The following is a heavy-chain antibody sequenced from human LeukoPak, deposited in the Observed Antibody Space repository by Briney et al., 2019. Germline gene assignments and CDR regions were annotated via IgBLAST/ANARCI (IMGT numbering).Heavy chain of an antibody. CDR2: IYTSGST. D-gene: IGHD6-13*01. V-gene: IGHV4-4*07. Sequence: SETLSLTCTVSGGSISSYYWSWIRQPAGKGLEWIVRIYTSGSTNYNPSLKSRVTMSVDTSKNQFSLKLSSVTAADTAVYYCARASSSWYSRLSFDYWGQGTLVTVSS. CDR3: ARASSSWYSRLSFDY. J-gene: IGHJ4*02. CDR1: GGSISSYY.